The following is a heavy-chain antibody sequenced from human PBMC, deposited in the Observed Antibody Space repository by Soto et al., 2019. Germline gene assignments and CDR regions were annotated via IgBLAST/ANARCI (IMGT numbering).Heavy chain of an antibody. Sequence: TCDVYGGSFSGYIWTWIRQTPGKGLQWIGQINHSGSANYNPSLRSRVTISVHTSNSQFSLELSSVTAADTAVYYCARGLISGSHYSGGWYYFDSWGQGTQVTV. J-gene: IGHJ4*02. CDR3: ARGLISGSHYSGGWYYFDS. CDR2: INHSGSA. V-gene: IGHV4-34*01. CDR1: GGSFSGYI. D-gene: IGHD1-26*01.